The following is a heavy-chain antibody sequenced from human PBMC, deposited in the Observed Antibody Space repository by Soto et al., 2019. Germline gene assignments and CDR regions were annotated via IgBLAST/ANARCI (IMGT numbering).Heavy chain of an antibody. Sequence: ASVKVSCKVSGYTLTELFMHWVRQAPGKGLEWMGGFDPEDGETIDAQKFQGRVTMTEDTSTDTAYMELSSLSSEDTAVYYCARPGENSPGIPFDYWGQGTLVTVPS. D-gene: IGHD3-10*01. J-gene: IGHJ4*02. V-gene: IGHV1-24*01. CDR2: FDPEDGET. CDR3: ARPGENSPGIPFDY. CDR1: GYTLTELF.